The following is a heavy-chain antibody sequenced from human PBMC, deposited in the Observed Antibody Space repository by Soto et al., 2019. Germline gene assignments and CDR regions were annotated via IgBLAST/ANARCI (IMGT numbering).Heavy chain of an antibody. Sequence: QVQLQESGPGLVKPSQTLSLTCTVSGGSISSGDYYWSWIRQPPGKGLEWIGYIYYSGSTYYNPSLKSRVTISVDTSKNQFPLTLSSRTAADTAVYYCARERPDGSRLDPWGQGTLVTVSS. D-gene: IGHD6-13*01. V-gene: IGHV4-30-4*01. CDR3: ARERPDGSRLDP. J-gene: IGHJ5*02. CDR2: IYYSGST. CDR1: GGSISSGDYY.